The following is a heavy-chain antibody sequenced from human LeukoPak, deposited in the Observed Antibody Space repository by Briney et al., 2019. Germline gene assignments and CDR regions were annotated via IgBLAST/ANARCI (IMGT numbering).Heavy chain of an antibody. Sequence: PGGSLRLSCAASGFTFSSYWMHWVRQAPGKGLVWVSRINSDGSSTSYADSVKGRFTISRDNAKNTLYLQMNSLRAEDTAVYYCASDSNYYYHMDVWGKGTTVTISS. J-gene: IGHJ6*03. CDR3: ASDSNYYYHMDV. CDR1: GFTFSSYW. V-gene: IGHV3-74*01. CDR2: INSDGSST.